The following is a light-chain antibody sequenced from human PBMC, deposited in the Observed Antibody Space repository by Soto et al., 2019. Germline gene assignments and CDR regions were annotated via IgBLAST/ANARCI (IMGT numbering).Light chain of an antibody. Sequence: EIVLTQSPGTLSLSPGERATLSCRASQSVSSAYLAWYQQIPGQAPRLLIYGASSRATGIPDRFSGSGSGTDFTLTISGLEPEEFAVYYFQESGSSFYTFGQGTKLEIK. CDR2: GAS. J-gene: IGKJ2*01. CDR1: QSVSSAY. CDR3: QESGSSFYT. V-gene: IGKV3-20*01.